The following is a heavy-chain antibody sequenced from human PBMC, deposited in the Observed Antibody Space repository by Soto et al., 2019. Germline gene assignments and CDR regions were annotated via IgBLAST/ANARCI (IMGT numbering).Heavy chain of an antibody. J-gene: IGHJ4*02. CDR3: ARDGYCSGGSCYSVPVFDY. CDR2: IWYDGSNK. V-gene: IGHV3-33*01. Sequence: PGGSLRLSCAASGFTFSSYGMHWVRQAPGKGLEWVAVIWYDGSNKYYADSVKGRFTISRDNSKNTLYLQMNSLRAEDAVVYYCARDGYCSGGSCYSVPVFDYWGQGTLVTVSS. CDR1: GFTFSSYG. D-gene: IGHD2-15*01.